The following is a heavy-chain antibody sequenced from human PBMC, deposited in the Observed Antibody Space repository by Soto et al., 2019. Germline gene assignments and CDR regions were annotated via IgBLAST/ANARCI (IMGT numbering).Heavy chain of an antibody. CDR1: GFTFSSYA. CDR2: ISGSGGST. Sequence: GGSLRLSCAASGFTFSSYAMSWVRPAPGKGLEWVSAISGSGGSTYYADSVKGRFTISRDNSKNTLYLQMNSLRAEDTAVYYCAKDIVVVVDSNLDYWGQGTLVTVSS. J-gene: IGHJ4*02. CDR3: AKDIVVVVDSNLDY. D-gene: IGHD2-15*01. V-gene: IGHV3-23*01.